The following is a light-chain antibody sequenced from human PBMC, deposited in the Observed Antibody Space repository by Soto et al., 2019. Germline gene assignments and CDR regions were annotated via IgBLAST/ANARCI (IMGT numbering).Light chain of an antibody. CDR1: QSLSSNF. CDR2: DTS. J-gene: IGKJ1*01. V-gene: IGKV3D-20*02. CDR3: QQRSNWPRT. Sequence: EIVLTQSPGTLSFSPGERATLSCTASQSLSSNFLAWYQQKPGQAPRLLIYDTSSRATGIPARFSGSGSGTDFTLTISSLEPEDFAVYYCQQRSNWPRTFGQGTKVDIK.